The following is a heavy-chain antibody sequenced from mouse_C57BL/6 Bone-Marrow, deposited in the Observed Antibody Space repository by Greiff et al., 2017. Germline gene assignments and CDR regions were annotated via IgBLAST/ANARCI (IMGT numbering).Heavy chain of an antibody. CDR3: ARSPYYYYGSSTDY. J-gene: IGHJ2*01. D-gene: IGHD1-1*01. Sequence: VKLMESGAELARPGASVKLSCKASGYTFTSYGISWVKQRTGQGLEWIGEIYPRSGNTYYNEKFKGKATLTADKSSSTAYMELRSLTSEDSAVYFCARSPYYYYGSSTDYWGQGTTLTVSS. CDR1: GYTFTSYG. V-gene: IGHV1-81*01. CDR2: IYPRSGNT.